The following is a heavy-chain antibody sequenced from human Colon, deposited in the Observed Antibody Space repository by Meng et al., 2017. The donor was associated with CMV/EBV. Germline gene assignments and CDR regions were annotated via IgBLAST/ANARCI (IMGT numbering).Heavy chain of an antibody. V-gene: IGHV1-2*02. J-gene: IGHJ3*02. Sequence: ASVTVSCKVSGGMLDSYTISWLRQAPGQGLEWMGWINPNSGGTNYAQKFQGRVTMTRDTSISTAYMELSRLRSDDTAVYYCARAGGSESGGYPLPDHPFDIWGQGTMVTVSS. CDR1: GGMLDSYT. D-gene: IGHD3-22*01. CDR3: ARAGGSESGGYPLPDHPFDI. CDR2: INPNSGGT.